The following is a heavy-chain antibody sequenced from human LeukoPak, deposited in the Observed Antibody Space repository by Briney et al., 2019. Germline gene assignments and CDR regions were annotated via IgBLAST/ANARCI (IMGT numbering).Heavy chain of an antibody. J-gene: IGHJ4*02. CDR1: GFIFSDYG. CDR2: VRNDGSDK. CDR3: AKYSYGSGSQKYYFDY. Sequence: GGSLRLSCAASGFIFSDYGMHWVRQAPGKGLEWVTLVRNDGSDKYYADSVKGRFTISRDNSKNTLYLQMNSLRPEDTAVYYCAKYSYGSGSQKYYFDYWGQGTLVTVSS. V-gene: IGHV3-30*02. D-gene: IGHD3-10*01.